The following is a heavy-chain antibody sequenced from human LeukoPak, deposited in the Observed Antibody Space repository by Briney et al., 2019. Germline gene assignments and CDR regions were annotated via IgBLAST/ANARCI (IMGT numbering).Heavy chain of an antibody. Sequence: SETLSLTCTVSGGSISSYYWSWIRQPPGKGLEWIGYIYYSGSTSYNPSLKSRVTISVDTSKNQFSLKLSSVTAADTAVYYCARGLTTVVLDAFDIWGQGTMVTVSS. CDR2: IYYSGST. CDR1: GGSISSYY. V-gene: IGHV4-59*01. CDR3: ARGLTTVVLDAFDI. D-gene: IGHD4-23*01. J-gene: IGHJ3*02.